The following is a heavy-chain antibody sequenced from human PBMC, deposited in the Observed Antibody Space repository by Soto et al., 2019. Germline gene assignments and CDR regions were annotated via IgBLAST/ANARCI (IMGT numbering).Heavy chain of an antibody. J-gene: IGHJ4*02. Sequence: GASVKVSCKASGYTFTGYYMHWVRQAPGQGLEWMGWINPNSGGTNYAQKFQGWVTMTRDTSISTAYMELSRLRSDDTAVYYCARGTAAAGLASYFDYWGQGTLVTVSS. D-gene: IGHD6-13*01. CDR3: ARGTAAAGLASYFDY. CDR1: GYTFTGYY. V-gene: IGHV1-2*04. CDR2: INPNSGGT.